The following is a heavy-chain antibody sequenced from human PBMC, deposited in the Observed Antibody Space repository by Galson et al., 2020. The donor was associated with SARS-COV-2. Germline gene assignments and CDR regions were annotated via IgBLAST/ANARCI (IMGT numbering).Heavy chain of an antibody. V-gene: IGHV4-4*08. CDR2: IYPSGTT. CDR3: SSHLRTMDRGIIATYYYYAMDV. Sequence: ASETLSLTCGVSGGSINNYYWSWVRQPPGKGPEWIGYIYPSGTTSSNPSLGSRVTISLDASTSQIFLSLTSLTAADTAVYYCSSHLRTMDRGIIATYYYYAMDVWGQGTKVTVSS. J-gene: IGHJ6*02. D-gene: IGHD3-10*01. CDR1: GGSINNYY.